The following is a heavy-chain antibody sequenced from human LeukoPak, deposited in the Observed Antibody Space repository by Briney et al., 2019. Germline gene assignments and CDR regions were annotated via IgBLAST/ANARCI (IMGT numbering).Heavy chain of an antibody. CDR3: ATAGHCSGGSRSDWFDP. D-gene: IGHD2-15*01. CDR1: ASTSSDNY. Sequence: ASVKVSCKPSASTSSDNYIHWVRQAPGRGREWMGWISPNSGGINYARKFQGRVTMTRDTSIGTAYMELSSLRSDDTAAYYCATAGHCSGGSRSDWFDPWGQGTLVTVSS. CDR2: ISPNSGGI. V-gene: IGHV1-2*02. J-gene: IGHJ5*02.